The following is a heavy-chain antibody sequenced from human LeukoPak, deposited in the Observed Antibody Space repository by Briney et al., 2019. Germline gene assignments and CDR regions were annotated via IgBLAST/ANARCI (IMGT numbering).Heavy chain of an antibody. V-gene: IGHV3-23*01. CDR2: ISGSGGST. J-gene: IGHJ6*02. D-gene: IGHD1-14*01. CDR3: AKSPDTGPNYYYYGMDV. CDR1: GFTFSSYA. Sequence: QPGGSLRLSCAASGFTFSSYAMSWVRQAPGKGLEWVSAISGSGGSTYYADSVKGRFTISRDNSKNTLYLQMNSLRTEDTAVYYCAKSPDTGPNYYYYGMDVWGQGTTVTVSS.